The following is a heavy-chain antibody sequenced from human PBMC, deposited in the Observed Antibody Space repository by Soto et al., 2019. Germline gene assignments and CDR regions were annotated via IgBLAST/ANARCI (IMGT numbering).Heavy chain of an antibody. Sequence: EVQLVESGGGLVQRGGSLRLSCAGSGLTFRDYWMNWVRQAPGKGLEWVANINQDGSQRYYVDSVKGRFTISRDNAKNSLYLEMNSLRAEDTAVFYCAKYTSADDYWGQGTLVTVSS. D-gene: IGHD3-10*01. CDR1: GLTFRDYW. J-gene: IGHJ4*02. V-gene: IGHV3-7*01. CDR3: AKYTSADDY. CDR2: INQDGSQR.